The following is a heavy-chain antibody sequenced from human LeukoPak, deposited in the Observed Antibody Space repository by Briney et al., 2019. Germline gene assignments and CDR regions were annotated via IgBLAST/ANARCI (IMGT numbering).Heavy chain of an antibody. V-gene: IGHV4-59*01. Sequence: PSETLSLTCTVSRGSISSYYWNWIRQSPRRGLEWIGYMFHSGSPNYNPSLKSRVAISIDTSKNQFSLKLSSVTAADTAVYYCARGSRSCSTTSCSSFDYWGQGTLVTVSS. CDR1: RGSISSYY. CDR2: MFHSGSP. CDR3: ARGSRSCSTTSCSSFDY. J-gene: IGHJ4*02. D-gene: IGHD2-2*01.